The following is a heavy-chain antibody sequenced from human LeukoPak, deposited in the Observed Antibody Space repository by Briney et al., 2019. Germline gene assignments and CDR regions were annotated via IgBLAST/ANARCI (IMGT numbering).Heavy chain of an antibody. J-gene: IGHJ4*02. CDR3: ASRGYSSSWYGRHVDYFDY. Sequence: GGSLRLSCAASGFTVSSNYMSWVRQAPGKGLEWVSVIYSGGSTYYADSVKGRFTISRDNSKNTLYLQMNSLRAEDTAVYYCASRGYSSSWYGRHVDYFDYWGQGTLVTVSS. V-gene: IGHV3-53*01. CDR1: GFTVSSNY. CDR2: IYSGGST. D-gene: IGHD6-13*01.